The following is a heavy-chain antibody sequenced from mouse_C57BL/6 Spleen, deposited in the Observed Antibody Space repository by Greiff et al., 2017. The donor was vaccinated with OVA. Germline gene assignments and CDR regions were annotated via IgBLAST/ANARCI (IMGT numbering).Heavy chain of an antibody. D-gene: IGHD1-1*01. J-gene: IGHJ3*01. Sequence: VQLQQSGAELVRPGASVKLSCTASGFNIKDYYMHWVKQRPEQGLEWIGRIDPEDGDTEYAPKFQGKATMTADTSSNTAYLQLSSLTSEDTAVYYCTTAYYYGSSYPWFAYGGQGTLVTVSA. V-gene: IGHV14-1*01. CDR3: TTAYYYGSSYPWFAY. CDR2: IDPEDGDT. CDR1: GFNIKDYY.